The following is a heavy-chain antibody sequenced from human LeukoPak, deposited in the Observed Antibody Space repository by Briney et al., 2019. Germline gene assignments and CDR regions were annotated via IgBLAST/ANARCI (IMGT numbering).Heavy chain of an antibody. Sequence: PSETLSLTCTVSGASIRSYYWSWIRQPAGKGLEWIGRVSPSGNINYIPSLKSQVSMSVDASKNQFSLKLTSVTAADTAVYYCARDSRDSSPWYFDIWGRGTPVTVSS. CDR1: GASIRSYY. V-gene: IGHV4-4*07. J-gene: IGHJ2*01. CDR2: VSPSGNI. CDR3: ARDSRDSSPWYFDI. D-gene: IGHD6-13*01.